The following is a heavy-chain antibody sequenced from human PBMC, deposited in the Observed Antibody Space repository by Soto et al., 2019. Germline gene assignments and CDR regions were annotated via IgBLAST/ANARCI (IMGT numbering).Heavy chain of an antibody. V-gene: IGHV3-74*01. J-gene: IGHJ4*02. Sequence: GGSLRLSCAASGFTFRDYWMHWVRQAPGKGLVWVSRVNSDGTTTKYADSLKGRFSISRDNAKNTLYLQMNSLRAEDTAVYYCARGPKYYESSDYHVPLGYWGQGTRVTVPQ. CDR3: ARGPKYYESSDYHVPLGY. CDR2: VNSDGTTT. D-gene: IGHD3-22*01. CDR1: GFTFRDYW.